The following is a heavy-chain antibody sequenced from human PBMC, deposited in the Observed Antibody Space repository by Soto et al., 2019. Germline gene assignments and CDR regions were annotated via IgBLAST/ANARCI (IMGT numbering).Heavy chain of an antibody. J-gene: IGHJ4*02. V-gene: IGHV4-59*01. CDR1: RVSNTNYF. D-gene: IGHD3-16*01. CDR3: ARSRGLGEVSPYFAT. Sequence: PWETLSLTCSVSRVSNTNYFWTWIRQPPGRGLEWMGYISSSGTTTYAASLKGRVPKSVTTSRNQFSLRVWSVTAETRAVYYGARSRGLGEVSPYFATWGKGARVTVSS. CDR2: ISSSGTT.